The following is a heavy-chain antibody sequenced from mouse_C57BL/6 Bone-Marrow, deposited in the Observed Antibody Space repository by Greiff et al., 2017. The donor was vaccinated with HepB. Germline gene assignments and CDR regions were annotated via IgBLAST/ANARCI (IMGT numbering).Heavy chain of an antibody. D-gene: IGHD1-1*01. Sequence: QLHPSFSYLFIPFSSFTLSFNSSFYTFTYYEMHLVNHTPFHCLEWIGAIDPETGGTAYNQKFKGKAILTADKSSSTAYMEIRSLTSEDSAVYYCTRSGSYATRAWFAYWGQGTLVTVSA. CDR2: IDPETGGT. J-gene: IGHJ3*01. CDR3: TRSGSYATRAWFAY. CDR1: FYTFTYYE. V-gene: IGHV1-15*01.